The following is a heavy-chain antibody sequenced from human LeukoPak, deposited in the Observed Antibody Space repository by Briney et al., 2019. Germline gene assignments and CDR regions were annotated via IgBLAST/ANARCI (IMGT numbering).Heavy chain of an antibody. CDR3: ASDVLPQSPNDY. D-gene: IGHD5-18*01. V-gene: IGHV3-21*04. J-gene: IGHJ4*02. Sequence: PGGSLRLSCAASGFTFSSYSMNWVRQAPGKGLEWVSSISSSSSSYIYYADSVKGRFTISRDNSKNTLYLQMNSLRAEDTAVYYCASDVLPQSPNDYWGQGTLVTVSS. CDR2: ISSSSSSYI. CDR1: GFTFSSYS.